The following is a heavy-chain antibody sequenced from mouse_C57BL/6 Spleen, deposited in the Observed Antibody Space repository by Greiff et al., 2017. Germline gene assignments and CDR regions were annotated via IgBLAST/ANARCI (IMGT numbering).Heavy chain of an antibody. CDR1: GFTFSSYA. CDR3: AREGGGGYAMDD. J-gene: IGHJ4*01. CDR2: ISDGGSYT. Sequence: EVQLMESGGGLVKPGGSLKLSCAASGFTFSSYAMSWVRQTPEKRLEWVATISDGGSYTYYPDNVKGRFTIARDNAKNNLYLQMSHLKSEDTAMYYCAREGGGGYAMDDWGQGTSVTVAS. V-gene: IGHV5-4*01.